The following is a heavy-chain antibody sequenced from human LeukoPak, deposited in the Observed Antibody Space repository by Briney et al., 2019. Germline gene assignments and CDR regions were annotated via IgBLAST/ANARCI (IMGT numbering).Heavy chain of an antibody. CDR2: ISWNSDSI. CDR3: AKARTVRGYFDY. Sequence: GGSLRLSCAASGFTFDDYAMHWVRQAPGKGLEWVSGISWNSDSIGYADSVKGRFTISRDNAKNSLYLQMNSLRAEDTALYYCAKARTVRGYFDYWGQGTLVTVSS. D-gene: IGHD3-10*01. CDR1: GFTFDDYA. V-gene: IGHV3-9*01. J-gene: IGHJ4*02.